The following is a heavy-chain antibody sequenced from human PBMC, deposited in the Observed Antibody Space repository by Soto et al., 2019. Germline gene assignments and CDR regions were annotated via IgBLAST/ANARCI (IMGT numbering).Heavy chain of an antibody. CDR3: ASKGPRDTWNGVAAAGRADY. CDR2: ISYDGSNK. CDR1: GFTFSSYG. Sequence: QVQLVESGGGVVQPGRSLRLSCAASGFTFSSYGMHWVRQAPGKGLEWVAVISYDGSNKYYADSVKGRFTISRDNSKNTLYLQMNSLRAEDTAVYYCASKGPRDTWNGVAAAGRADYWGQGTLVTVSS. J-gene: IGHJ4*02. D-gene: IGHD6-13*01. V-gene: IGHV3-30*03.